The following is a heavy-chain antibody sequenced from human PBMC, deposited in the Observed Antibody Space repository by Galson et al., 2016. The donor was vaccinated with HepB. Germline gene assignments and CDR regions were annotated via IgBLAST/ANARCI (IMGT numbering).Heavy chain of an antibody. CDR3: ARDLGGSSCLDY. D-gene: IGHD6-6*01. Sequence: SLRLSCAVSGFTFSSYGMHWVRQAPGKGLEWMAVIWYDGINKYYGDSVQGRFTISRDNSRNTLYLQMNSLRAEDTAVYYCARDLGGSSCLDYWGQGTLVTVSS. CDR2: IWYDGINK. CDR1: GFTFSSYG. J-gene: IGHJ4*02. V-gene: IGHV3-33*01.